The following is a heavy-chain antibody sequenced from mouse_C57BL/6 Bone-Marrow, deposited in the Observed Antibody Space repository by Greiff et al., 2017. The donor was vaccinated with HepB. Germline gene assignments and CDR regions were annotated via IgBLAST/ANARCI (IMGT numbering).Heavy chain of an antibody. CDR3: ARAPGDWAFAY. D-gene: IGHD4-1*01. Sequence: QVQLQQPGAELVKPGASVKLSCKASGYTFTSYWMHWVKQRPGQGLEWIGMIHPNSGSTNYNEKFKSKATLTVDKSSSTAYMQLSSLTSEDSAVYYCARAPGDWAFAYWGQGTLVTVSA. J-gene: IGHJ3*01. V-gene: IGHV1-64*01. CDR1: GYTFTSYW. CDR2: IHPNSGST.